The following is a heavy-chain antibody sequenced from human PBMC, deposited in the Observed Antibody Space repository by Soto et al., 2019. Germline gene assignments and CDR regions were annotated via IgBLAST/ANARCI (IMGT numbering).Heavy chain of an antibody. V-gene: IGHV1-46*01. CDR3: ARDRYYYDSSGYYGQGY. Sequence: ASVKVSCKASGYTFTSYYMHWVLQAPGQGLEWMGIINPSGGSTSYAQKFQGRVTMTRDTSTSTVYMELSSLRSEDTAVYYCARDRYYYDSSGYYGQGYWGQGTLVTVSS. CDR1: GYTFTSYY. D-gene: IGHD3-22*01. J-gene: IGHJ4*02. CDR2: INPSGGST.